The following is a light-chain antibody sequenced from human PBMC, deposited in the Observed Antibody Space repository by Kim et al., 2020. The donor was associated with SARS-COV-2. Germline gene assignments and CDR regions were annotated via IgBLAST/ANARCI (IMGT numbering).Light chain of an antibody. J-gene: IGLJ1*01. CDR1: SSAIGAFNS. V-gene: IGLV2-14*03. CDR3: SSYTNANTRL. CDR2: DVS. Sequence: GQSITISCTGTSSAIGAFNSVSWFQQPPGKAPKLLIYDVSQRPSGISNRFSGSTSGYTASLTISGLQAEDEADYCCSSYTNANTRLFGPGTQLTVL.